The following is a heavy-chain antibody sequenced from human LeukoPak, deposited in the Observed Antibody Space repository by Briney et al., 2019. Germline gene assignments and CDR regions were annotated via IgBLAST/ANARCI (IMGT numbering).Heavy chain of an antibody. J-gene: IGHJ4*02. V-gene: IGHV4-59*01. CDR2: VYYSGST. CDR3: ARLVRRGIFPYYFDY. D-gene: IGHD6-13*01. Sequence: SETLSLTCTVSGGSISSYYWSWIRQPPGKGLEGIGYVYYSGSTNYNPSLKSRVTISVDTSKNQFSLKLSSVPAADTAVYYCARLVRRGIFPYYFDYWGQGTLVTVSS. CDR1: GGSISSYY.